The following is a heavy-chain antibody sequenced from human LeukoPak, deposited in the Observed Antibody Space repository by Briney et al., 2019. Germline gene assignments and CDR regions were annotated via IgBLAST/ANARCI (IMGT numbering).Heavy chain of an antibody. V-gene: IGHV3-23*01. Sequence: GGCLRLSCAASGFTFSSYAMSWVRQAPGKGLEWVSAISGSGGSTYYADSVKGRFTISRDNSKNTLYLQMNSLRAEDTAVYYCAKGRGSYRTDYYGMDVWGQGTTVTVSS. J-gene: IGHJ6*02. CDR2: ISGSGGST. D-gene: IGHD1-26*01. CDR1: GFTFSSYA. CDR3: AKGRGSYRTDYYGMDV.